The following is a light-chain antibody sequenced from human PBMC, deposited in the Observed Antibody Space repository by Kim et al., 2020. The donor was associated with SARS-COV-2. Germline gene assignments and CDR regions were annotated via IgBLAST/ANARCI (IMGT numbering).Light chain of an antibody. CDR2: DVS. J-gene: IGLJ1*01. V-gene: IGLV2-11*01. Sequence: QSALTQPRSVSGSPGQSVSISCTGTSSDVGANYHVSWYQQHPGKAPKLMIYDVSERPSGVPDRFSGSKSGNTASLTISGLQAEDEADYYCCSDADSTTSYVFGTGTKVTVL. CDR3: CSDADSTTSYV. CDR1: SSDVGANYH.